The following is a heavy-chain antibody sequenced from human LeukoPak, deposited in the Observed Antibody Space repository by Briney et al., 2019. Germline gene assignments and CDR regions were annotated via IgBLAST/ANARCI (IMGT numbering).Heavy chain of an antibody. J-gene: IGHJ4*02. CDR3: AVTPCGGDCYPDY. Sequence: ASVKVSCKASGYTFTSYDISWVRQATGQGLEWMGWMNPNSGNTGYAQKFQGRVTITTDESTSTAYMELSSLGSEDTAVYYCAVTPCGGDCYPDYWGQGTLVTVSS. CDR2: MNPNSGNT. V-gene: IGHV1-8*01. D-gene: IGHD2-21*02. CDR1: GYTFTSYD.